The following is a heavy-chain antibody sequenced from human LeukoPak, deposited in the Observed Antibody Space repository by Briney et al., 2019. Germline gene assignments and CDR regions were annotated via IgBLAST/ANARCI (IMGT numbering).Heavy chain of an antibody. CDR3: ARRHSSSWYDADYNWFAP. CDR1: GFTFSSYC. V-gene: IGHV3-74*01. D-gene: IGHD6-13*01. J-gene: IGHJ5*02. Sequence: GGSLRLSCAASGFTFSSYCMQWVRRAPGKGLVWVSRINSDGSSTNYADSVKGRFTISRDNAKNTLYLQMDSLRVEDTAVYYCARRHSSSWYDADYNWFAPWGQGTLSPSPQ. CDR2: INSDGSST.